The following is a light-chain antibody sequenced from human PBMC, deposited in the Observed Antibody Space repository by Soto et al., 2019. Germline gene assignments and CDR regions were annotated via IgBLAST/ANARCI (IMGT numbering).Light chain of an antibody. Sequence: QSVLTQPASVSGSPGQSITISCTGTSSDVGDYNYVSWYQQHPGKAPKLMIYDVSNRPSGVSNRFSGSKSGNTASLTVSRLQAEDEADYYCSSYTSSSTLVFGGGTKVTVL. CDR3: SSYTSSSTLV. V-gene: IGLV2-14*01. CDR1: SSDVGDYNY. CDR2: DVS. J-gene: IGLJ2*01.